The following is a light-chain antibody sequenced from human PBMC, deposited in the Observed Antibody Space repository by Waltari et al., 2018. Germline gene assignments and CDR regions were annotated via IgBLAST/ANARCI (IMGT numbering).Light chain of an antibody. J-gene: IGLJ2*01. Sequence: QSALTQPPSASGSPGQSVTISCTGTSSDVGGYNYVSWYQQYPGKAPKLIIYEVSKRPSGVPDRFSGSKSGNTDSLTVSGLQAEDEADYYCSSYAGSNMVIFGGGTKLTVL. V-gene: IGLV2-8*01. CDR1: SSDVGGYNY. CDR3: SSYAGSNMVI. CDR2: EVS.